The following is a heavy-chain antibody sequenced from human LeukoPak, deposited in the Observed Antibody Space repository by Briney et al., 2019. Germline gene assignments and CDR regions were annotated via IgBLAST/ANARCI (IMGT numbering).Heavy chain of an antibody. V-gene: IGHV5-51*01. J-gene: IGHJ3*02. CDR2: IYPGDSDT. CDR3: AAESSSSSFDI. CDR1: GYIYTSYW. D-gene: IGHD6-13*01. Sequence: GESLKISCNSSGYIYTSYWIGWVRQMPGKGLEWMGIIYPGDSDTRYSPSFQGQVTISADKSISTAYLQWSSLKASDTAMYYCAAESSSSSFDIWGQGTMVTVSS.